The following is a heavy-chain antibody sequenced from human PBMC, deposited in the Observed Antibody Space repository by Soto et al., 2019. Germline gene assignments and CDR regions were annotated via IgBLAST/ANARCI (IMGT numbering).Heavy chain of an antibody. CDR1: GFNFNNYT. Sequence: GGSLGLSFSASGFNFNNYTLNLVRQAPGKGLEWVSSISRFSDRTYYADSVKGRFAIFRANAENSVYLQVNSLRAEDTAVYYCARVGAYSGEFDYFDYWGQGTPVTVSS. D-gene: IGHD3-10*01. CDR2: ISRFSDRT. V-gene: IGHV3-21*06. CDR3: ARVGAYSGEFDYFDY. J-gene: IGHJ4*02.